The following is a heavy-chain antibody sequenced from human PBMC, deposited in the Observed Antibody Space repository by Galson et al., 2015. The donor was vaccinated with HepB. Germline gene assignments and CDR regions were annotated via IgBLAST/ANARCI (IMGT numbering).Heavy chain of an antibody. V-gene: IGHV3-43*01. J-gene: IGHJ6*03. CDR3: ARDYLRRNYYYYYMDV. D-gene: IGHD5/OR15-5a*01. CDR1: GFTFDEYT. CDR2: ITWDGGST. Sequence: LRLSCAASGFTFDEYTIHWVRQVPGKGLEWVSLITWDGGSTYYADSVKGRFTISRDNSANSLYLQMDNLRTEDTALYYCARDYLRRNYYYYYMDVWGKGTTVTVSS.